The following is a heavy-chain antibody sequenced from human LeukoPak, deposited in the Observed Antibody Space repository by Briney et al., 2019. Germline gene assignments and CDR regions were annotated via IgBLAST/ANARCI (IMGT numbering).Heavy chain of an antibody. D-gene: IGHD3-3*01. CDR2: ISSSSSYI. CDR3: ARAAHTIFGEPNEFDY. V-gene: IGHV3-21*01. CDR1: GFTFSSYS. Sequence: PGGSLRLSCAASGFTFSSYSMNWVRQAPGKGLELVSSISSSSSYIYYGDSVKGRFTISRDNAKNYLYLQMNSLRAEDTAVYYCARAAHTIFGEPNEFDYWGQGTLVTVSS. J-gene: IGHJ4*02.